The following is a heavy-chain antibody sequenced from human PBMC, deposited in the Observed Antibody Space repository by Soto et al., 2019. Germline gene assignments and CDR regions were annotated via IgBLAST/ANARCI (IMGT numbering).Heavy chain of an antibody. D-gene: IGHD6-19*01. CDR3: ARVAVAEVNWFDP. CDR2: IYHSGST. Sequence: PSETLSLTCAVSGGSISSSNWWSWVRQPPGKGLEWIGEIYHSGSTNYNPSLKSRVTISVDKSKNQFSLKLSSVTAADTAVYYCARVAVAEVNWFDPWGQGTLVTVSS. CDR1: GGSISSSNW. J-gene: IGHJ5*02. V-gene: IGHV4-4*02.